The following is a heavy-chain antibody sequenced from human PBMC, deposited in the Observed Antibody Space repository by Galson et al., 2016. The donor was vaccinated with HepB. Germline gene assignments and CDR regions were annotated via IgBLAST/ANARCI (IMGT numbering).Heavy chain of an antibody. CDR3: AKDFRYGSA. CDR2: ISVYGIT. J-gene: IGHJ5*02. Sequence: SLRLSCAASGYTFRSYAMTWVRQAPGKGWEWVSGISVYGITYYADSVQGRFTVSRDNSKSPRYLQMNSLRAEDTAIYYCAKDFRYGSAWGPGTLVTVSS. V-gene: IGHV3-23*01. D-gene: IGHD6-19*01. CDR1: GYTFRSYA.